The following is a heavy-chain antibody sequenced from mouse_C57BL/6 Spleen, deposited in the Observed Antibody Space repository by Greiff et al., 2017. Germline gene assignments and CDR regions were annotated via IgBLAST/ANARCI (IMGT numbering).Heavy chain of an antibody. D-gene: IGHD1-1*01. CDR1: GYTFTSYW. CDR3: ARYYYGSSPFAY. V-gene: IGHV1-69*01. CDR2: IDPSDSYT. Sequence: QVQLQQPGAELVMPGASVKLSCKASGYTFTSYWMHWVKQRPGQGLEWIGEIDPSDSYTNYNQKFKGKSTLTVDKSSSTACMQLSSLTSEDSAVYYCARYYYGSSPFAYWGQGTLVTVSA. J-gene: IGHJ3*01.